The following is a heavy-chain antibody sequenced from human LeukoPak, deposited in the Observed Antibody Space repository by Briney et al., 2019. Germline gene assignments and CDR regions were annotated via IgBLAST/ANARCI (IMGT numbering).Heavy chain of an antibody. Sequence: SGPTLVKPPQTLTLTCTFSGFSLSTRGVGVGWIRQPPGKALEWLSLIYWNDDKRYSPSLKSRLTITKDTSKTQAVLTMTNMDPVDTATYYCAQSSYYDFWSGYYEVWFDPWGQGTLVTVSS. D-gene: IGHD3-3*01. V-gene: IGHV2-5*01. J-gene: IGHJ5*02. CDR3: AQSSYYDFWSGYYEVWFDP. CDR1: GFSLSTRGVG. CDR2: IYWNDDK.